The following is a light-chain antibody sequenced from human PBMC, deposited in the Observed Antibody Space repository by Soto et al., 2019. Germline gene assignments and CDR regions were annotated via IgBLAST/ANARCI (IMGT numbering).Light chain of an antibody. V-gene: IGKV1-9*01. CDR2: SAS. Sequence: DIQLTQSPSFLSASVGDTVTITCRASQGMSTYLAWYQQKPGKVPTLLIRSASTLHSGVPPRFSGGGSGTEFTLTISNLQPDDSGIYYCQQLNGYQLAFGGGTNVEIK. CDR3: QQLNGYQLA. CDR1: QGMSTY. J-gene: IGKJ4*01.